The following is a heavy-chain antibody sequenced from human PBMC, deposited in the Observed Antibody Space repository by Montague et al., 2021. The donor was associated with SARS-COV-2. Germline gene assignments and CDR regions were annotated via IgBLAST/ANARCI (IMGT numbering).Heavy chain of an antibody. V-gene: IGHV4-59*01. Sequence: SETLSLTCTVSGGSTTNFYWSWIRQPPGKGLEWIGYIYYSGGTDFNPSLRSRVTISIDTSKNQFSLNLTSVTAADTGVYYCARTSLASASCRFDPWGQGTLVTVSS. J-gene: IGHJ5*02. CDR2: IYYSGGT. D-gene: IGHD3-16*02. CDR1: GGSTTNFY. CDR3: ARTSLASASCRFDP.